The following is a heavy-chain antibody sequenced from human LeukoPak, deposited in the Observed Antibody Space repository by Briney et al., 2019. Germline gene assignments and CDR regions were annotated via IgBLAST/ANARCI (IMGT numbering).Heavy chain of an antibody. J-gene: IGHJ1*01. CDR2: INPNSGDT. CDR1: GYTFTGYY. Sequence: GASVQVSCKASGYTFTGYYMKWVRQAPGQGLEWMGWINPNSGDTNYEQKYQGRVTMSRDTSISTAYMELSRLRSDDTAVYYCATRYCSSTSCYAEYFQHWGQGTLVTVSS. V-gene: IGHV1-2*02. CDR3: ATRYCSSTSCYAEYFQH. D-gene: IGHD2-2*01.